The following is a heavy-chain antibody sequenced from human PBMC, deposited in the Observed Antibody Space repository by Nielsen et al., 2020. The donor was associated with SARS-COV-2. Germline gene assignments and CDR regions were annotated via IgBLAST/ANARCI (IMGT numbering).Heavy chain of an antibody. D-gene: IGHD3-10*01. V-gene: IGHV4-30-4*01. Sequence: LRLSCTVSCASVSRGEYYWNWVRQPPGKGLEWIGFIYYSGSTKYNPSLKSRLTISLDTSRNQCSLRLNSVTAADTAMHYCAARLYYGSGRALGYWGQGTLVTVSS. CDR2: IYYSGST. CDR3: AARLYYGSGRALGY. CDR1: CASVSRGEYY. J-gene: IGHJ4*02.